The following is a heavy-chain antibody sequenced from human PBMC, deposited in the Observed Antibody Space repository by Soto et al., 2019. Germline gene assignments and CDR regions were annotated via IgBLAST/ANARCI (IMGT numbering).Heavy chain of an antibody. CDR2: IYSGGST. Sequence: EVQLVESGGGLIQPGGSLRLSCAASGFTVSSNYMSWVRQAPGQGLEWVSVIYSGGSTYYADSVKGRFTISRDNSKNTRYLQMNSLRVEDTAVYYCAREVESYGLGMDVGGQGTTVTVS. V-gene: IGHV3-53*01. D-gene: IGHD5-18*01. CDR3: AREVESYGLGMDV. CDR1: GFTVSSNY. J-gene: IGHJ6*02.